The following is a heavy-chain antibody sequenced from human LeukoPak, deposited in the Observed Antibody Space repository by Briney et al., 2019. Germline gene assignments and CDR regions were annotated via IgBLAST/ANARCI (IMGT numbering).Heavy chain of an antibody. CDR3: ARDHSTVTTWVDY. CDR2: ITTTSSHI. J-gene: IGHJ4*02. Sequence: GGSLRLSCAASGFTFSSYSMNWVRQAPGKGLEWVSSITTTSSHIYYADSVKGRFTISRDNAKNSLYLQMNSLRAEDTAVYYCARDHSTVTTWVDYWGQGTLVTVSS. V-gene: IGHV3-21*06. CDR1: GFTFSSYS. D-gene: IGHD4-17*01.